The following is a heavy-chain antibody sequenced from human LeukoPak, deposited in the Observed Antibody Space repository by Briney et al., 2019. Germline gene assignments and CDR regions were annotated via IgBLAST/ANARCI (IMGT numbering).Heavy chain of an antibody. CDR1: GYTFTGYY. Sequence: ASVKVSCKASGYTFTGYYMHWVRQAPGQGLEWMGWINPNSGGTNYAQKFQGRVTMTRDTSISTAYMELSRLRSDDTAVYYCARDGLYDFWGGYPYYFDYWGQGTLVTVSS. CDR2: INPNSGGT. CDR3: ARDGLYDFWGGYPYYFDY. J-gene: IGHJ4*02. D-gene: IGHD3-3*01. V-gene: IGHV1-2*02.